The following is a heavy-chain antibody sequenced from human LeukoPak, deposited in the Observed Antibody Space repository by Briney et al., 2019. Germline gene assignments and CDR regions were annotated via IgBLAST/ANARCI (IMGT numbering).Heavy chain of an antibody. CDR3: ARGWTYYYYYMDV. D-gene: IGHD3/OR15-3a*01. J-gene: IGHJ6*03. CDR2: INHSGST. Sequence: PSETLSLTCAVYGGSFSGYYWSWILQPPGKGLEWLGEINHSGSTNYNPSLKSRVTISVDTSKNQFSLKLSSVTAADTAVYYCARGWTYYYYYMDVWGKGTTVTVSS. V-gene: IGHV4-34*01. CDR1: GGSFSGYY.